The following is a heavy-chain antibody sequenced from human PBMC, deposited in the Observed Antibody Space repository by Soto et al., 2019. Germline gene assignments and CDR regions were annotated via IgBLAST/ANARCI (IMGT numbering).Heavy chain of an antibody. Sequence: QVQLVQSGAEVKKPGASVKVSCKASGYTFTGYYMHWVRQAPGQGREWMGWINPNSGGTNYAQKFQGWVTMTRDTSISTAYMELSRLRSDDTAVYYCARGGVVVVAATLPDYWGQGTLVTVSS. D-gene: IGHD2-15*01. J-gene: IGHJ4*02. CDR1: GYTFTGYY. V-gene: IGHV1-2*04. CDR2: INPNSGGT. CDR3: ARGGVVVVAATLPDY.